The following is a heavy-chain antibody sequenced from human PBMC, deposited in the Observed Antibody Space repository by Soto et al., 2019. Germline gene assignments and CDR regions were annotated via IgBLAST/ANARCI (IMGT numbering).Heavy chain of an antibody. CDR2: MNPSTGKS. Sequence: ASVNVSCKTSGYTFTSYDIYWVRQATGQGLEWMGWMNPSTGKSRYAQKFQDRVTMTSDTSISTAHMELSSLRYEDMAVYYCARRAETNGWNGFGADKYYFDFWGQGTLVTVSS. CDR3: ARRAETNGWNGFGADKYYFDF. CDR1: GYTFTSYD. J-gene: IGHJ4*02. D-gene: IGHD1-1*01. V-gene: IGHV1-8*01.